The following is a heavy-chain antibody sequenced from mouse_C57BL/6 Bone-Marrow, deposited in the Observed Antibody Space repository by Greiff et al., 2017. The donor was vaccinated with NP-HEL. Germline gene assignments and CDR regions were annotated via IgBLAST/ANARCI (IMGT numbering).Heavy chain of an antibody. CDR1: GYTFTSYW. V-gene: IGHV1-72*01. Sequence: QVQLQQPGAELVKPGASVKLSCKASGYTFTSYWMHWVKQRPGRGLEWIGRIDPNSGGTKYNEKFKSKATLTVDKPSSTAYMQLSSLTSEDSAVYYCASWEITTVVKWAMDDWGQGTTVTVSS. CDR3: ASWEITTVVKWAMDD. J-gene: IGHJ4*01. CDR2: IDPNSGGT. D-gene: IGHD1-1*01.